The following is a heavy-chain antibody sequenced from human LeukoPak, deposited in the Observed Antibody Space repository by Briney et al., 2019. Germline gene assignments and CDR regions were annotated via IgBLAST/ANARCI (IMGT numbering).Heavy chain of an antibody. Sequence: GGSLRLSCAASGFTFSSYAMSWVRQAPGKGLEWVSAISGSGGSTYYADSVKGRFTISRDNSKNTLYLQMNSLRAEDTAVYYCAKDQETYDSSDYLLHYYYYYGMDVWGQGTTVTVSS. J-gene: IGHJ6*02. CDR1: GFTFSSYA. CDR2: ISGSGGST. CDR3: AKDQETYDSSDYLLHYYYYYGMDV. D-gene: IGHD3-22*01. V-gene: IGHV3-23*01.